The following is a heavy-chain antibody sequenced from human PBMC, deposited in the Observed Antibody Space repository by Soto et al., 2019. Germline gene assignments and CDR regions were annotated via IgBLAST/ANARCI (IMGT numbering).Heavy chain of an antibody. CDR3: XXXXXXPFDY. CDR1: GFSLRTTGVG. V-gene: IGHV2-5*02. CDR2: IYWDDDK. Sequence: QITLKESGPTLVKPTQTLTLTCTYSGFSLRTTGVGVGWIRQPPGKALEWLGIIYWDDDKRYSPSLKSRLTXXXXXXXXXXXXXXXXXXXXXXXXXXXXXXXXXPFDYWGPGNLVIVSS. J-gene: IGHJ4*02.